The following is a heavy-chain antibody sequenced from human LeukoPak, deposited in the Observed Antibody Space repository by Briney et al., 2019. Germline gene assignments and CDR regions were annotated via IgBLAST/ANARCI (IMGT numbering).Heavy chain of an antibody. D-gene: IGHD6-19*01. Sequence: PGGSLRLSCAASGFTFSDYYMTWIRQAPGEGLEWVSYISSSGSTIYYADSVKGRFTISRDNAKNSLYLQMNSLRAEDTAVYYCARDSSGWYHWFDPWGQGTLVTVSS. J-gene: IGHJ5*02. V-gene: IGHV3-11*04. CDR3: ARDSSGWYHWFDP. CDR2: ISSSGSTI. CDR1: GFTFSDYY.